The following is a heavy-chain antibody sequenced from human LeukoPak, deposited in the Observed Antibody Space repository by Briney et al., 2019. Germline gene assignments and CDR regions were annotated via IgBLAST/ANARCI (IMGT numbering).Heavy chain of an antibody. CDR1: GFTFSSYA. Sequence: PGRSLRLSCAASGFTFSSYAMHWVRQAPGKGLEWVAVISYDGSNKYYADSVKGRFTISRDNAKNTLYLQMNSLRAEDTAVYYCASPSHYGGSPFDYWGQGTLVTVSS. J-gene: IGHJ4*02. CDR2: ISYDGSNK. V-gene: IGHV3-30-3*01. D-gene: IGHD4-23*01. CDR3: ASPSHYGGSPFDY.